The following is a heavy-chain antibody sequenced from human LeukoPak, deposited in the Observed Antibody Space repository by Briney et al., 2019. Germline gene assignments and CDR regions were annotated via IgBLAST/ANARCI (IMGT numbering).Heavy chain of an antibody. D-gene: IGHD4-17*01. J-gene: IGHJ1*01. CDR3: ARHEEGGYGDDGEYFQH. Sequence: GESLKISCKGSGYSFTYYWIGWVRQMPGKGLEWMGIIYPGDSDTRYSPSFQGRVTISADKSISTAYLQWSSLKASDTAMYYCARHEEGGYGDDGEYFQHWGQGTLVTVSS. CDR1: GYSFTYYW. V-gene: IGHV5-51*01. CDR2: IYPGDSDT.